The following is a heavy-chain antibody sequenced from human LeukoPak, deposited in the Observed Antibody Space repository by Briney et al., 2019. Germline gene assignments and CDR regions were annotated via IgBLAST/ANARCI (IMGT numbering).Heavy chain of an antibody. J-gene: IGHJ4*02. D-gene: IGHD3-22*01. V-gene: IGHV3-73*01. CDR3: RSSGYYGY. Sequence: GGSLRLSCAASGFTFSGSALHWARQASGKGLEWVGRIRSTANGYATAYAASVKGRFTISRDDSKNTAYLQMNSLKTEDTAVYYCRSSGYYGYWGQGTLVTVSS. CDR2: IRSTANGYAT. CDR1: GFTFSGSA.